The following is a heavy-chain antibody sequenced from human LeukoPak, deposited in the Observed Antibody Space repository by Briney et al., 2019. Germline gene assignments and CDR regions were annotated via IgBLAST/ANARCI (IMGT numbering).Heavy chain of an antibody. J-gene: IGHJ4*02. V-gene: IGHV4-4*07. CDR1: GGSFSGYY. D-gene: IGHD3-22*01. CDR2: IYTSGST. CDR3: ARDLNYYDSSGYGYGFDY. Sequence: PSETLSLTCAVYGGSFSGYYWSWIRQPAGKGLEWIGRIYTSGSTNYNPSLKSRVTMSVDTSKNQFSLKLSSVTAADTAVYYCARDLNYYDSSGYGYGFDYWGQGTLVTVSS.